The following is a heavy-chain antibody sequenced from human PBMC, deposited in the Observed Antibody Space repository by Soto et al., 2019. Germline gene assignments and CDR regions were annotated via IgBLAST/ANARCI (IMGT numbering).Heavy chain of an antibody. J-gene: IGHJ3*02. D-gene: IGHD5-18*01. CDR2: ISGSGFST. CDR3: AKDRNYSNWSLDI. V-gene: IGHV3-23*01. Sequence: SLRLSCEASGFTFGSYAMTWVRQAPGKGLQWVSTISGSGFSTYYADSVKGRFTISRDNSKNTLYLQINSPGADDTAVYYCAKDRNYSNWSLDIWGQGTMVTVSS. CDR1: GFTFGSYA.